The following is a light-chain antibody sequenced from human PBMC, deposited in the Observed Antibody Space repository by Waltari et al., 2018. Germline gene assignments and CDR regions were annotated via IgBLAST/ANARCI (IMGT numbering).Light chain of an antibody. Sequence: EIVLTQSPATLSLSPGERDTLSCRASQSVSSYLDWYQQKPGQAPRLLISDASNRATGIPARFSGSGSGTDFTLTISSLEPEDFAVYYCQQRSNWPPITFGQGTRLEIK. CDR1: QSVSSY. V-gene: IGKV3-11*01. CDR3: QQRSNWPPIT. J-gene: IGKJ5*01. CDR2: DAS.